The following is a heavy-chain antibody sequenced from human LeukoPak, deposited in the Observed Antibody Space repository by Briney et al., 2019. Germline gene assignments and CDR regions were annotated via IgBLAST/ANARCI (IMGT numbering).Heavy chain of an antibody. CDR2: VWYDGSNK. D-gene: IGHD1-26*01. Sequence: GSLRLSCAASGFTFSSNAIHWVRQAPGKGLEWVAVVWYDGSNKHYVDSVKGRFTISRDNSKNTVYLQMNRLTAEDTAVYYCAKDGSAYSGSYIDYWGQGTLLTVSS. CDR3: AKDGSAYSGSYIDY. J-gene: IGHJ4*02. V-gene: IGHV3-33*06. CDR1: GFTFSSNA.